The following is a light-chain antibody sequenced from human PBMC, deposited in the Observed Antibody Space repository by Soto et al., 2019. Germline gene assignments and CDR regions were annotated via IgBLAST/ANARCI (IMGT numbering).Light chain of an antibody. J-gene: IGLJ2*01. CDR3: SSFAGRNNVV. Sequence: QSALTQPPSASGSPGQSVTISCTGTSSDVGGYNYVSWYQQHPGKAPKLVIYEVNKRPSGVPDLFSGSKSGNTASLTVSGLQAEDEADYYCSSFAGRNNVVIGGGTKLTVL. V-gene: IGLV2-8*01. CDR1: SSDVGGYNY. CDR2: EVN.